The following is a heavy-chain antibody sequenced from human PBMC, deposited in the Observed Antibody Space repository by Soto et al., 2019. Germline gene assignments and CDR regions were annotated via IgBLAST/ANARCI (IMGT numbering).Heavy chain of an antibody. CDR1: GYRFTSHG. J-gene: IGHJ6*02. CDR3: AKDWRIAAAWYYGMDV. Sequence: ATGKVACKASGYRFTSHGIGWVRQVTGQGPEWMGWISPYNGRTNYAQSVKGRVVMTTDISTKNTLYLQMNSLRAEDTAVYYCAKDWRIAAAWYYGMDVWGQGTTVTVSS. CDR2: ISPYNGRT. D-gene: IGHD6-13*01. V-gene: IGHV1-18*01.